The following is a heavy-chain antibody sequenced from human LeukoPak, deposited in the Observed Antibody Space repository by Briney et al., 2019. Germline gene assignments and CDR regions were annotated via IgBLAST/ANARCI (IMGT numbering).Heavy chain of an antibody. CDR2: LSWNSGII. V-gene: IGHV3-9*01. CDR1: GFTFDDYA. J-gene: IGHJ3*02. CDR3: AKDVSVVTAKNAFDI. Sequence: PGGSLRLSCAASGFTFDDYAMHWVRQAPGKGLEWVSGLSWNSGIIAYADSVKGRFTISRDNAKNSLYLQMNSLRVEDTALYYCAKDVSVVTAKNAFDIWGQGTMVTVSS. D-gene: IGHD2-21*02.